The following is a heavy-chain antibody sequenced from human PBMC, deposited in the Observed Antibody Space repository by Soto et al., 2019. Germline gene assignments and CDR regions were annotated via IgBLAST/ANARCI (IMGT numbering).Heavy chain of an antibody. D-gene: IGHD3-22*01. CDR3: ATATRSEYDSRGYYPPDY. CDR1: GYTFTSYY. V-gene: IGHV1-46*01. J-gene: IGHJ4*02. Sequence: VSCKASGYTFTSYYMHWVRQAPGQGLEWMGIINPSGGSTSYAQKFQGRVTMTRDTSTGTAYMELSSLRSEDTAVYYCATATRSEYDSRGYYPPDYWGQGPLVTVSP. CDR2: INPSGGST.